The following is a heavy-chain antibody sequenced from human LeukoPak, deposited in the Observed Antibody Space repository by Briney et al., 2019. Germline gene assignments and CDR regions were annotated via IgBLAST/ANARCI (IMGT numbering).Heavy chain of an antibody. CDR2: ISAYNGNT. CDR1: GYTFTSYG. CDR3: ARGGLRIAVAGTTPYYFDY. V-gene: IGHV1-18*04. Sequence: ASVKLSCKASGYTFTSYGISWVRQAPGQGLEWMGWISAYNGNTNYAQKLQGRVTTTTDTSTSTAYMELRSLRSDDTAVYYCARGGLRIAVAGTTPYYFDYWGQGTLVTVSS. J-gene: IGHJ4*02. D-gene: IGHD6-19*01.